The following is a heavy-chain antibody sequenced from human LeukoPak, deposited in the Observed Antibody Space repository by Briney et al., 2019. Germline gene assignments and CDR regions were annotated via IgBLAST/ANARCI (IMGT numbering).Heavy chain of an antibody. J-gene: IGHJ4*02. CDR2: IYHSGST. D-gene: IGHD3-10*01. Sequence: SETLSLTCTVSGGSISSSSYYWGWIRQPPGKGLEWIGSIYHSGSTYYNPSLKSRVTISVDTSKNQFSLKLSSVTAADTAVYYCARIITMVREWGQGTLVTVSS. CDR1: GGSISSSSYY. CDR3: ARIITMVRE. V-gene: IGHV4-39*07.